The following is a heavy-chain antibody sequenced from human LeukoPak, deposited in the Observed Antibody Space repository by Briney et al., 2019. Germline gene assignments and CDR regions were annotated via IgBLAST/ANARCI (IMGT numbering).Heavy chain of an antibody. V-gene: IGHV4-61*01. J-gene: IGHJ5*02. CDR3: VSLAEGGSGRGS. CDR2: MLYSGRI. CDR1: GASVSSSRHH. D-gene: IGHD3-10*01. Sequence: PSETLSLTCTVSGASVSSSRHHWTWIRQPPGKGLEYIGNMLYSGRIDYKPSLQSRVTISVDTSSNQFSLTLRYVTAADTAVYYCVSLAEGGSGRGSWGQGALVTVSS.